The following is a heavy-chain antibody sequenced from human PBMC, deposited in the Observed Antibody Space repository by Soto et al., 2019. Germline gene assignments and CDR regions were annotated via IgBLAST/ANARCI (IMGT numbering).Heavy chain of an antibody. CDR3: ASSYDYVWGSYRSRPYYFDN. D-gene: IGHD3-16*02. CDR1: GYSFTSYW. V-gene: IGHV5-51*01. J-gene: IGHJ4*02. Sequence: PGESLNISCKGSGYSFTSYWIGWVRQMPGKGLEWMGIIYPGDSDTRYSPSFQGQVTISADKSISTTYLQWSSLKASDTAMYYCASSYDYVWGSYRSRPYYFDNWGQGTLVTVSS. CDR2: IYPGDSDT.